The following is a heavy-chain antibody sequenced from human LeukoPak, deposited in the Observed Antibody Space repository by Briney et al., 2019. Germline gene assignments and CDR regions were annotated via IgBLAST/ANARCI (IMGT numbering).Heavy chain of an antibody. V-gene: IGHV4-34*01. CDR1: GGSFSGYY. CDR3: AREKNYGDSYYFDY. CDR2: INHSGST. D-gene: IGHD4-17*01. J-gene: IGHJ4*02. Sequence: PSETLSLTCAVYGGSFSGYYWSWIRQPPGKGLEWIGEINHSGSTNYNPSLKSRVTISVDTSKNQFSLKLSSVTAADTAVYYCAREKNYGDSYYFDYWGQGTLVTVSS.